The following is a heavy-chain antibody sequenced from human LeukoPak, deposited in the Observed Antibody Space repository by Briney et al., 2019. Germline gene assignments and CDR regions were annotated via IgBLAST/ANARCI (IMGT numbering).Heavy chain of an antibody. J-gene: IGHJ5*02. CDR1: GYTFTSYD. CDR3: ARFWGYAPYNWFDP. D-gene: IGHD3-16*01. V-gene: IGHV1-8*01. CDR2: MNPNSGNT. Sequence: GASVKVSCKASGYTFTSYDINWVRQATGQGLEWMGWMNPNSGNTGCAQKFQGRVTMTRDTSISTAYMELSRLRSDDTAVYYCARFWGYAPYNWFDPWGQGTLVTVSS.